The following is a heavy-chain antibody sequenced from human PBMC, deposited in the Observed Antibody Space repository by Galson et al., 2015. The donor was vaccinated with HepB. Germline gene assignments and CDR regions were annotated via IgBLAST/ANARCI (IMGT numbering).Heavy chain of an antibody. Sequence: SVKVSCKVSGYTLTELSMHWVRQAPGKGLEWMGGFDPGDGETIYAQKFQGRVTMTEDTSTDTAYMELSSLRSEDTAVYYCATVMTTVTTYMNWFDPWGQGTLVTVSS. CDR3: ATVMTTVTTYMNWFDP. CDR2: FDPGDGET. J-gene: IGHJ5*02. CDR1: GYTLTELS. V-gene: IGHV1-24*01. D-gene: IGHD4-11*01.